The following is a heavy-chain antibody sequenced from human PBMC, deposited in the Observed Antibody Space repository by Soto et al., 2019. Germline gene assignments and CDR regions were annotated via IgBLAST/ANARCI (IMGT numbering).Heavy chain of an antibody. D-gene: IGHD3-22*01. CDR2: IYYSGST. CDR3: ASYYYDSSGYEPRFDY. Sequence: QVQLQESGPGLVKPSQTLSLTCTVSGGSISSGGYYWSWIRQHPGKGLEWIGYIYYSGSTYYNPSLKSRVTISVDTSKNQFSLKLSSVTAADTAVYYWASYYYDSSGYEPRFDYWGQGTLVTVSS. J-gene: IGHJ4*02. CDR1: GGSISSGGYY. V-gene: IGHV4-31*03.